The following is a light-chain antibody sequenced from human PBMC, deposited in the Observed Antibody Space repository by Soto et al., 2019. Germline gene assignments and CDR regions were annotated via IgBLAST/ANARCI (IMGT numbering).Light chain of an antibody. CDR2: GAS. Sequence: EIVVTQSPGTLSVSPGERATLSCRASQSVSSSLAWYHQKPGQATRLLIYGASTRATGIPGRFSGSGSGKQFTLTISSLLSEDVAVYYCHLYKERPSYTFGQWKKREI. J-gene: IGKJ2*01. CDR1: QSVSSS. V-gene: IGKV3-15*01. CDR3: HLYKERPSYT.